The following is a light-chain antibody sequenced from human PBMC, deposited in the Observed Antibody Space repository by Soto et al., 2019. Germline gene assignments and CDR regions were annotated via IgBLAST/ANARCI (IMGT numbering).Light chain of an antibody. CDR2: DAS. J-gene: IGKJ1*01. CDR1: QRISSR. V-gene: IGKV1-5*01. Sequence: DIQMTQSPSTLSASVGDRVTITCRASQRISSRLAWYQQKPGKAPNLLIYDASSLESGVPSRFSGSGSGTEFTLTISSLQPDDFATYYCQQYDSYPWTFGQGTKV. CDR3: QQYDSYPWT.